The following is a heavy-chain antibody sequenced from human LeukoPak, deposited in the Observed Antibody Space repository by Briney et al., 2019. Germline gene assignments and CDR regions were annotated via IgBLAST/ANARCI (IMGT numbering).Heavy chain of an antibody. V-gene: IGHV3-7*01. D-gene: IGHD2-2*01. CDR1: GFTFSNYW. Sequence: PGGSLRLSCEASGFTFSNYWMSWVRQAPGKGLEWVANIKHDGSEKYYADSVKGRFTISRDSGKNSLYVQMNSLSVEDTAVYYCATYSSMNAREFQHWGQGTLVTVSS. CDR2: IKHDGSEK. CDR3: ATYSSMNAREFQH. J-gene: IGHJ1*01.